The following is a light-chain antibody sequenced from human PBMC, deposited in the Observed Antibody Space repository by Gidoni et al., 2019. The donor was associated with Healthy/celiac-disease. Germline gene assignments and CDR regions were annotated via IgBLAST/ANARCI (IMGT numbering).Light chain of an antibody. V-gene: IGLV3-1*01. CDR1: KLGDKY. CDR3: QAWDSSTEVV. CDR2: QDS. Sequence: SYELTQPPSVSVSPGQTASITCSGDKLGDKYACWYQQKPGQSPVLVIYQDSKRPSGIPERFSGSNSGNTATLTISGTQAMDEADYYCQAWDSSTEVVFDGGTKLTVL. J-gene: IGLJ2*01.